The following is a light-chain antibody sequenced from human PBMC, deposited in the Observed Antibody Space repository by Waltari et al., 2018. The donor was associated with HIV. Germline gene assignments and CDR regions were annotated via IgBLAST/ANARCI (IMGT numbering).Light chain of an antibody. CDR3: SSYAGSAVV. V-gene: IGLV2-8*01. CDR1: SRAVGAYNF. Sequence: QSALPQPPSASGSRGQSVTISCPGTSRAVGAYNFVSWYQQYPGMAPKLIIYEVNKRPSGVPDRFSGSKSGNTASLTVSGLQAEDEADFYCSSYAGSAVVFGGGTKLTVL. CDR2: EVN. J-gene: IGLJ2*01.